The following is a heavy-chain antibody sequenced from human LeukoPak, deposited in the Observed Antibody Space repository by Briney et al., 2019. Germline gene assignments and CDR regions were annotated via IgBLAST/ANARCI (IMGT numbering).Heavy chain of an antibody. V-gene: IGHV1-18*01. CDR2: ISAYNGNT. D-gene: IGHD2-2*01. Sequence: ASVKVSCKASGYTFTSYGISWVRQAPGQGLEWMGWISAYNGNTNYAQKLQSRVTTTTDTSTSTAYMELRSLRSDDTAVCYCARDPAAFRAPLAFDIWGQGTMVTVSS. J-gene: IGHJ3*02. CDR1: GYTFTSYG. CDR3: ARDPAAFRAPLAFDI.